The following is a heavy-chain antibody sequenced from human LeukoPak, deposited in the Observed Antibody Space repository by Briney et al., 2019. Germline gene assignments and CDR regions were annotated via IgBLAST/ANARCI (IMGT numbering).Heavy chain of an antibody. D-gene: IGHD3-22*01. CDR1: GFTFSSYA. CDR2: ISYDGSNK. CDR3: ANDKALDY. J-gene: IGHJ4*02. V-gene: IGHV3-30*04. Sequence: GSLRLSCAASGFTFSSYAMHWVRQAPGKGLEWVAVISYDGSNKYYADSVKGRFTISRDNSKNTLYLQMNSLRAEDTAVYYCANDKALDYWGQGTLVTVSS.